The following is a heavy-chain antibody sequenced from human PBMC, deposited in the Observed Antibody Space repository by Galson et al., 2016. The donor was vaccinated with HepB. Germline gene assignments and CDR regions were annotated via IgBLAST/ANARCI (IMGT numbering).Heavy chain of an antibody. CDR3: AKDKRGHSSAWYWYFDY. V-gene: IGHV3-23*01. D-gene: IGHD6-13*01. CDR2: ISDIDDIS. Sequence: SLRLSCAASGFTFSGSAMACVRQAPRKRLEWVSGISDIDDISYAPTVQGRFTISRDNPTNTVYLQLTSLRAEDTAVYYCAKDKRGHSSAWYWYFDYWGPGTLVSVSS. CDR1: GFTFSGSA. J-gene: IGHJ4*02.